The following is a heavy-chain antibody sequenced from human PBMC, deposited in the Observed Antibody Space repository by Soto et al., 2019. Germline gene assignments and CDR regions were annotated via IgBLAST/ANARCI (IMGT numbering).Heavy chain of an antibody. CDR2: INSSGGRT. CDR1: GYTFTSYY. J-gene: IGHJ6*02. CDR3: ARDSRALLWFLQLYPNGMDV. D-gene: IGHD3-10*01. Sequence: ASVKVSCKASGYTFTSYYMHWVRQAPGQGLEWMGIINSSGGRTTYAQKFQGRVTMTRDTSTSTVYMELSSQRSEDTAVDYCARDSRALLWFLQLYPNGMDVCGHVTTITVSS. V-gene: IGHV1-46*01.